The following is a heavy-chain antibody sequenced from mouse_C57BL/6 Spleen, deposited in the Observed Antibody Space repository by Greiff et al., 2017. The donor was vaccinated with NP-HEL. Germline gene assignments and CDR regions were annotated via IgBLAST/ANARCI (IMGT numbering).Heavy chain of an antibody. CDR1: GYTFTSYW. CDR2: IHPSDSDT. J-gene: IGHJ3*01. D-gene: IGHD2-4*01. CDR3: AITYYDYDGIAY. Sequence: QVQLKQPGAELVKPGASVKVSCKASGYTFTSYWMHWVKQRPGQGLEWIGRIHPSDSDTNYNQKFKGKATLTVDKSSSTAYMQLSSLTSEDSAVYYCAITYYDYDGIAYWGQGTLVTVSA. V-gene: IGHV1-74*01.